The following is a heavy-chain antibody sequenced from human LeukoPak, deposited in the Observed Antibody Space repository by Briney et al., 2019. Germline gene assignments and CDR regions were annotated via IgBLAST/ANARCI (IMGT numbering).Heavy chain of an antibody. J-gene: IGHJ4*02. CDR1: GFTFDDYA. CDR3: AKDRTGYSYGSAFDY. V-gene: IGHV3-9*01. CDR2: ISWNSGSI. D-gene: IGHD5-18*01. Sequence: GGSLRLSCAASGFTFDDYAMHWVRQAPGKGLEWVSGISWNSGSIGYADSVKGRFTISRDNAKNSLYLQMNSQRAEDTALYYCAKDRTGYSYGSAFDYWGQGTLVTVSS.